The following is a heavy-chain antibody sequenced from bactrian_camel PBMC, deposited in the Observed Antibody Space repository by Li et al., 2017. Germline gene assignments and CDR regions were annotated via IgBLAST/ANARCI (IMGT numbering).Heavy chain of an antibody. J-gene: IGHJ4*01. D-gene: IGHD5*01. CDR1: PYSSSRYC. CDR3: AAKDTSSCGLFVGGRFPY. CDR2: TASDGST. V-gene: IGHV3S53*01. Sequence: VQLVESGGGSVQAGGSLRLSCTASPYSSSRYCLAWFRQAPGKEREEVASTASDGSTTYADFVKGRFTISQDAAKNTVYLQMNDLKPEDTAMYYCAAKDTSSCGLFVGGRFPYWGQGTQVTVS.